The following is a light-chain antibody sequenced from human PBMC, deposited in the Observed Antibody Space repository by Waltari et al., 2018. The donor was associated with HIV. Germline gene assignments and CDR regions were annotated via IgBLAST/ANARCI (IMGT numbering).Light chain of an antibody. CDR3: QQYHSYPVT. CDR2: QAS. J-gene: IGKJ4*01. Sequence: DIHMTQSPSTVSASVGDSVIFSCRASQNINSWLAWYQQTPGKPPRFLIYQASTLERGVPSRFSGSGSGTLFTLTINNLQPVDFGTYYCQQYHSYPVTFGGGTKVEIK. V-gene: IGKV1-5*01. CDR1: QNINSW.